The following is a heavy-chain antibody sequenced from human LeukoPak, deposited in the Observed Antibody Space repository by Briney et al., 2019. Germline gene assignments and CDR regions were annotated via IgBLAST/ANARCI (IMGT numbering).Heavy chain of an antibody. V-gene: IGHV1-46*01. CDR1: GYTFTSYY. J-gene: IGHJ3*02. CDR3: AKEDYYDSSGYYADAFDI. Sequence: ASVKVSCKASGYTFTSYYMHWVRQAPGQGLEWMGIINPSGGSTSYAQKFQGRVTMTRDMSTSTVYMELSSLRSEDTAVYYCAKEDYYDSSGYYADAFDIWGQGTMVTVSS. CDR2: INPSGGST. D-gene: IGHD3-22*01.